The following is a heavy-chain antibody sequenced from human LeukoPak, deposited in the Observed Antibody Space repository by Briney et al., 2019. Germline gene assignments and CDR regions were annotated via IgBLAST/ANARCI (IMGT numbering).Heavy chain of an antibody. CDR3: ARRVGSSSWYPPNYFDY. CDR1: GGSISSSNW. D-gene: IGHD6-13*01. V-gene: IGHV4-4*02. Sequence: SGTLSLTCAVSGGSISSSNWWSWVRQPPGKGLEWIGEIYHSGSTNYNPSLKSRVTISVDRSKNQFSLKLSSVTAADTAVYYCARRVGSSSWYPPNYFDYWGQGTLVTVSS. J-gene: IGHJ4*02. CDR2: IYHSGST.